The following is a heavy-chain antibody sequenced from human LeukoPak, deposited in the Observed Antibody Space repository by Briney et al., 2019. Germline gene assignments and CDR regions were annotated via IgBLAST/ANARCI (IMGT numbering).Heavy chain of an antibody. Sequence: GGSLRLSCAASGFTFSSYAMSWVRQAPGQGLEGVSVISGSGGNSYYADSVKGRFTMSRDNSKNTLYLQMNSLRAEDTAVYYCAKEGSKSYFDSWGQGTLVTVSS. CDR1: GFTFSSYA. CDR2: ISGSGGNS. D-gene: IGHD3-10*01. CDR3: AKEGSKSYFDS. J-gene: IGHJ4*02. V-gene: IGHV3-23*01.